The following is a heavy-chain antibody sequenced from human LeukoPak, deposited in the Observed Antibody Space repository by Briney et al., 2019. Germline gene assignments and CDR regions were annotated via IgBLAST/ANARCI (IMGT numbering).Heavy chain of an antibody. Sequence: GGSLRLSCAASGFTFSSSWMHWVRHAPGKGPVWVSSINSDGRNTTYADSVKGRFTISRDNSKNTLYLQMNSLRAEDTAVYYCARDGDGAFDIWGQGTMVTVSS. CDR2: INSDGRNT. V-gene: IGHV3-74*01. D-gene: IGHD7-27*01. J-gene: IGHJ3*02. CDR1: GFTFSSSW. CDR3: ARDGDGAFDI.